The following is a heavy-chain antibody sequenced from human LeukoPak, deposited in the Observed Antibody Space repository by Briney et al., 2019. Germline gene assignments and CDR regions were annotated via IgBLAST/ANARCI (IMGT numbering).Heavy chain of an antibody. CDR3: AREGGFLITMIPRSDYYYMVV. V-gene: IGHV1-2*06. CDR2: INPNSGGT. J-gene: IGHJ6*03. D-gene: IGHD3-22*01. Sequence: ASVKVSCKASGYTFTGYYMHWVRQAPGQGLEWMGRINPNSGGTNYAQKFQGRVTMTRDTSISTAYMELSRLRSDDTAVYYCAREGGFLITMIPRSDYYYMVVWGKGTTVTVSS. CDR1: GYTFTGYY.